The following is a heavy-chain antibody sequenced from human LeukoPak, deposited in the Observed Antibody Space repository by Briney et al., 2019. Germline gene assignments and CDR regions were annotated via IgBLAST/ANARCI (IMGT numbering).Heavy chain of an antibody. CDR2: ISSSGSTI. V-gene: IGHV3-11*01. CDR3: ARGRWYYYYDSSGYYPYYFDY. D-gene: IGHD3-22*01. Sequence: GGSLRLSCAASGFTFSDYYMSWIRQAPGKALEWVSYISSSGSTIYYADSVKGRFTISRDNAKNSLYLQMNSLRAEDTAVYYCARGRWYYYYDSSGYYPYYFDYWGQGTLVTVSS. CDR1: GFTFSDYY. J-gene: IGHJ4*02.